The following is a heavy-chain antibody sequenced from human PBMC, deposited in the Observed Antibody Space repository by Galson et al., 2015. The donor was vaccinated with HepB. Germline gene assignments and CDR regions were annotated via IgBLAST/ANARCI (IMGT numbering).Heavy chain of an antibody. Sequence: SLRLSCAASGFTFSNYAMHWVRQAPGKGLEWVAVISYDEINEYYADSVKGRFTISRDNSKNTLYLQMNSLRAEDTAVYYSARRGFMYSPSCPLDYWGQGTLVTVSS. V-gene: IGHV3-30-3*01. CDR1: GFTFSNYA. J-gene: IGHJ4*02. D-gene: IGHD6-13*01. CDR2: ISYDEINE. CDR3: ARRGFMYSPSCPLDY.